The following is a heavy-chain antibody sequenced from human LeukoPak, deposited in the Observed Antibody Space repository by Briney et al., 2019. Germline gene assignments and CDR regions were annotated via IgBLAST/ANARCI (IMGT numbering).Heavy chain of an antibody. V-gene: IGHV4-59*11. Sequence: PSETLSLTCTVSGGSITSHYWSWVRQPPGKGLEWIGYIYYSGSTNYNPSLKSRVTISVDTSKNQFSMKLSSVTAADTAVYYCARGGFLGSYFDYWGQGTLVTVSS. CDR3: ARGGFLGSYFDY. J-gene: IGHJ4*02. CDR1: GGSITSHY. CDR2: IYYSGST. D-gene: IGHD3-3*01.